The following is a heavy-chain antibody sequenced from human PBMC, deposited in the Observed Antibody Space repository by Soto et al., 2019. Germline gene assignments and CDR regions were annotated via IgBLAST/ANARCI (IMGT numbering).Heavy chain of an antibody. CDR1: GFTFSSYA. J-gene: IGHJ4*02. Sequence: GALRLSCAASGFTFSSYAMSWVRQAPGKGLEWVSAISGSGGSTYYADSVKGRLTISRDNSKNTLYLQMNSLRAEDTAVYYCAKDLEGHYYDSSGYAAPFDYWGQGTLVTVSS. V-gene: IGHV3-23*01. CDR3: AKDLEGHYYDSSGYAAPFDY. CDR2: ISGSGGST. D-gene: IGHD3-22*01.